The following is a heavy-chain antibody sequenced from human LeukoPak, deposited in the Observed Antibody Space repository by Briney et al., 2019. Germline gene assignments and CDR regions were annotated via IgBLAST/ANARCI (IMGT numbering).Heavy chain of an antibody. V-gene: IGHV4-61*02. J-gene: IGHJ6*03. CDR3: ARAADYGSGSYGVDYMDV. Sequence: SETLSLTCTVSGGSISSSSYYWGWIRQPAGKGLEWIGRIYTSGSTNYNPSLKSRVTISVDTSKNQFSLKLSSVTAADTAVYYCARAADYGSGSYGVDYMDVWGKGTTVTISS. CDR2: IYTSGST. D-gene: IGHD3-10*01. CDR1: GGSISSSSYY.